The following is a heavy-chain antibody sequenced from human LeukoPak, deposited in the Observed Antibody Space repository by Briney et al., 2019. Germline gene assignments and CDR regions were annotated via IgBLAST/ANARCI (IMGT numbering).Heavy chain of an antibody. D-gene: IGHD3-22*01. Sequence: PGGSLRLSCAASGFTFSSYGMHWVRQAPGKGLEWVAFIRYDGSNKYYADSVKGRFTISRDNSKNTLYLQMNSLRAEDTAVYYCAKDQATYYYDSSGYYFDYWGQGTLVTASS. J-gene: IGHJ4*02. V-gene: IGHV3-30*02. CDR3: AKDQATYYYDSSGYYFDY. CDR1: GFTFSSYG. CDR2: IRYDGSNK.